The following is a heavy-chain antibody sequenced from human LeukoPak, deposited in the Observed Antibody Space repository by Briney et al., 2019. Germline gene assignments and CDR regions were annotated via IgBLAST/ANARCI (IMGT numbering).Heavy chain of an antibody. CDR1: GGSFSGYY. CDR3: ARTRFDAAYYDILTGYYLGKWNYYYMDV. CDR2: INHSGST. J-gene: IGHJ6*03. Sequence: SETLSLTCAVYGGSFSGYYWSWIRQPPGKGLEWIGEINHSGSTNYNPSLKSRVTISVDTSKNQFSLKLSSVTAADTAVYYCARTRFDAAYYDILTGYYLGKWNYYYMDVWGKGTTVTVSS. D-gene: IGHD3-9*01. V-gene: IGHV4-34*01.